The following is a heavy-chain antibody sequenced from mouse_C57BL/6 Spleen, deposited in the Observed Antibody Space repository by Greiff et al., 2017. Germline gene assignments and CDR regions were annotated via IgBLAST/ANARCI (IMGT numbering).Heavy chain of an antibody. CDR3: ARHEAGTSWYFDD. Sequence: EVMLVESGGGLVKPGGSLKLSCAASGFTFSSYTMSWVRQTPEKRLEWVATISGGGGNTYYPDSVKGRFTISRDNAKNTLYLQMSSLRSEDTALYYCARHEAGTSWYFDDWGTGTTVTVSS. CDR2: ISGGGGNT. V-gene: IGHV5-9*01. J-gene: IGHJ1*03. CDR1: GFTFSSYT. D-gene: IGHD4-1*01.